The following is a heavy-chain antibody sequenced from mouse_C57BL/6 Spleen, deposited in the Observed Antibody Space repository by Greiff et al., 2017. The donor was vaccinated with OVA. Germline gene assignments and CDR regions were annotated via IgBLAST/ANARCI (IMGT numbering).Heavy chain of an antibody. CDR1: GYTFTSYW. D-gene: IGHD1-1*01. CDR2: IYPGSGST. J-gene: IGHJ1*03. Sequence: QVQLQQPGAELVKPGASVKMSCKASGYTFTSYWITWVKQRPGQGLEWIGDIYPGSGSTTYNEKFKSKATLTVDTSSSTAYMQLSSLTSEDSAVYYCARRPYYGSSYWYFDVWGTGTTVTVSS. V-gene: IGHV1-55*01. CDR3: ARRPYYGSSYWYFDV.